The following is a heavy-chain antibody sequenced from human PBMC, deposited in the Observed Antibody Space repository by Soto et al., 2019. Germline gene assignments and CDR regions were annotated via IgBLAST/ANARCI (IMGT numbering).Heavy chain of an antibody. CDR2: IFHSGGT. V-gene: IGHV4-4*02. D-gene: IGHD4-17*01. J-gene: IGHJ6*02. Sequence: QVHLQESGPGLVKPSGTLSLTCAVSGGSITITNWWNWVRQPPGKGLEWIGEIFHSGGTNYNPSLKSRVTVSVDKSKNQFALNLSSVPAADTAMYYCATRTYYGDRCMDVWGQGTTVTVSS. CDR1: GGSITITNW. CDR3: ATRTYYGDRCMDV.